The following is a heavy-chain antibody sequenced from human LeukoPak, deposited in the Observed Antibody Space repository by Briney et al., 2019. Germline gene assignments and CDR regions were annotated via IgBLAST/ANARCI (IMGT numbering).Heavy chain of an antibody. CDR3: ATKVVTDAFDI. J-gene: IGHJ3*02. D-gene: IGHD3-22*01. CDR1: GFTFSSYG. V-gene: IGHV3-48*01. Sequence: GGSLRLSCAASGFTFSSYGMTWVRQAPGKGLEWVSYISSSSSTIYYVDSVKGRFTISRDNSKNTLFLQMNSLRAEDTAVYYCATKVVTDAFDIWGQGTMVTVSS. CDR2: ISSSSSTI.